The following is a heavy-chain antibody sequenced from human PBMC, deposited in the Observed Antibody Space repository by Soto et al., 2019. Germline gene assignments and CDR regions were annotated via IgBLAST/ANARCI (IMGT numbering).Heavy chain of an antibody. J-gene: IGHJ4*02. CDR3: AKDTSGWTENYFDS. D-gene: IGHD6-19*01. Sequence: VLLLESGGDLVQPGGSLRLPCAASGFTFKHYAMSWVRQAPGKRLEWISGISGSGTDTYYADSVKGRFTISRDISQSTLFLQMNSLRAEDTAVYYCAKDTSGWTENYFDSWGQGTLVTVSS. V-gene: IGHV3-23*01. CDR2: ISGSGTDT. CDR1: GFTFKHYA.